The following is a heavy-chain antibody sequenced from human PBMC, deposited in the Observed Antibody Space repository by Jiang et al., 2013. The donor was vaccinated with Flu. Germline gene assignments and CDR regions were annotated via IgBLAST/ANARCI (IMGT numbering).Heavy chain of an antibody. V-gene: IGHV3-7*03. CDR3: ARDKAYNSFDY. CDR1: GFRFSSSW. Sequence: SGGGLVQPGGSLRLSCAASGFRFSSSWMCWVRQAPGKGLEWVANINEDGSAKNYVGSVKGRFTISRDNAQNSLYLQMNSLRAEDTAVYFCARDKAYNSFDYWGQGAPVTVSS. J-gene: IGHJ4*02. CDR2: INEDGSAK. D-gene: IGHD5-24*01.